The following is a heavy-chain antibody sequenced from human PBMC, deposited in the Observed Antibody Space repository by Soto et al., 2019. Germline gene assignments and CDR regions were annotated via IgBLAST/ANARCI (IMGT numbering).Heavy chain of an antibody. D-gene: IGHD2-2*02. CDR3: ARDLGLDCXSTSCYTKRGYYYGMGV. J-gene: IGHJ6*02. V-gene: IGHV3-7*03. CDR1: GFTFSSYW. CDR2: IKQDGSEK. Sequence: GESLRLSCAASGFTFSSYWMSWVRQAPGKGLEWVANIKQDGSEKYYVDSVKGRFTISRDNAKNSLYLQMNSLRAEDTAVYYCARDLGLDCXSTSCYTKRGYYYGMGVWGQGTTVTVSS.